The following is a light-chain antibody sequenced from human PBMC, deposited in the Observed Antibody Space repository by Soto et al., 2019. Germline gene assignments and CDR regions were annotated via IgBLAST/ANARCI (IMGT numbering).Light chain of an antibody. J-gene: IGKJ5*01. CDR2: DAS. CDR3: QQRSNRPPTT. V-gene: IGKV3-11*01. CDR1: QSVSSY. Sequence: EIVLTQSPCTLSLSPGERATVSCRASQSVSSYLAWYQQRPGQAPRLLIHDASHRAAGIPARFSGSGFGTDFTLTISSLEPEDAAVYYCQQRSNRPPTTFGQGTRLEIK.